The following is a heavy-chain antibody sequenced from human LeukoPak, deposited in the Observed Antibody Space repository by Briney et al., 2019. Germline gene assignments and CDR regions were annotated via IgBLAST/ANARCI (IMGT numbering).Heavy chain of an antibody. D-gene: IGHD3-10*01. CDR1: GGSISSYY. Sequence: TSETLSLTCTVSGGSISSYYWSWIRQPPGKGLEWIGYIYYSGSTNYNPSLKSRVTISLDTSKNQFSLKLSSVTAADTAVYCCARESLWFGELFVYDWFDPWGQGTLVTVSS. CDR3: ARESLWFGELFVYDWFDP. J-gene: IGHJ5*02. CDR2: IYYSGST. V-gene: IGHV4-59*01.